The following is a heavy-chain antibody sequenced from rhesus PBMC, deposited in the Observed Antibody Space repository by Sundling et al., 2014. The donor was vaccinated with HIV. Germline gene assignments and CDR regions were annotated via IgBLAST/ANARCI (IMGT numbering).Heavy chain of an antibody. D-gene: IGHD4-35*01. CDR1: GGSITSGYYY. J-gene: IGHJ4*01. Sequence: QVQLQESGPGLVKPSETLSLPCAVSGGSITSGYYYWSWIRQPPGKGLEWIGYITYSGSTSYNPSLKSRVTISRDTSKNQFSLKLSSVTAADTAVYYCARDLDYGNHLGYWGQGVLVTVSS. CDR3: ARDLDYGNHLGY. V-gene: IGHV4-122*02. CDR2: ITYSGST.